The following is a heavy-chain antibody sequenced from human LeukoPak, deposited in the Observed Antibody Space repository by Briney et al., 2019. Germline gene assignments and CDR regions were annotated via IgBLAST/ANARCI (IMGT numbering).Heavy chain of an antibody. D-gene: IGHD4-17*01. J-gene: IGHJ5*02. CDR2: IYPGDSDT. V-gene: IGHV5-51*01. CDR1: GYSFTNYW. Sequence: GESLTISCKGSGYSFTNYWIGWVRQMPGKGLEWMGIIYPGDSDTRYSPSFQGQVTISADKSISTTYLQWSSLKASDTAMYYCARHCYGDDAGWFDPWGQGTLVTVSS. CDR3: ARHCYGDDAGWFDP.